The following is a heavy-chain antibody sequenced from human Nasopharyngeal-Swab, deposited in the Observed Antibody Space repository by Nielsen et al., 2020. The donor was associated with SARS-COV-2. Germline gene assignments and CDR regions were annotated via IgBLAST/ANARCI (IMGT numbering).Heavy chain of an antibody. CDR3: AREVINQAVSDAFDF. CDR2: IHYTGKT. CDR1: GGSISSDNYF. J-gene: IGHJ3*01. Sequence: SWTVCGGSISSDNYFWSWIRQRPGKGLEWIGYIHYTGKTYYNPSLESRLTISLDTSRNQFSLMLRSVTAADTAVYYCAREVINQAVSDAFDFWGQGTMVTVSS. D-gene: IGHD3-16*02. V-gene: IGHV4-31*02.